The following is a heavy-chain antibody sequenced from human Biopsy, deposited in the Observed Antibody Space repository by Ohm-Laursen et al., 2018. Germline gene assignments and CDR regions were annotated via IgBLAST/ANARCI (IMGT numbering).Heavy chain of an antibody. CDR3: ARIAAAGWDDY. Sequence: ASVKVSCKASGYTFTDSYMHWVRQAPGQGLEWMGWINPNSGNTNYAQKFQGRITMTIDAATSTGYMDLRSLKPDDTAVYYCARIAAAGWDDYWGQGTLVTVSS. CDR1: GYTFTDSY. D-gene: IGHD6-25*01. V-gene: IGHV1-2*02. CDR2: INPNSGNT. J-gene: IGHJ4*02.